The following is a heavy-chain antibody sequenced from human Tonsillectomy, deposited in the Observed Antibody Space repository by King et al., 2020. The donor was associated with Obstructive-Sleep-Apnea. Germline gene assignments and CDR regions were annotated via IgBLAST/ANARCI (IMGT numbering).Heavy chain of an antibody. Sequence: VQLVESGGGLVQPGGSLRLSCAASGFTFSSYAMSWVRQAPGKGLEWVSGIRGSGGGTYYADSVKGRFTISRDNSKNTLYLQMNSLRAEDTAVYYCAKDWAVAGTRYFDYWGQGTLVTVSS. CDR2: IRGSGGGT. D-gene: IGHD6-19*01. CDR1: GFTFSSYA. V-gene: IGHV3-23*04. CDR3: AKDWAVAGTRYFDY. J-gene: IGHJ4*02.